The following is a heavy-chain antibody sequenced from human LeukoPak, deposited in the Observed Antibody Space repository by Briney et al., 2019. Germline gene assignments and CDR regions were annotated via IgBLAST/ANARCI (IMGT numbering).Heavy chain of an antibody. CDR3: ARVGGGYNSFDY. CDR1: GYTFTTYY. CDR2: VNPSDGST. D-gene: IGHD5-24*01. Sequence: ASVKVSCKASGYTFTTYYLHWMRQAPGQGPEWMGIVNPSDGSTTYAHNFQGRVTMTRDTSTTTAHMELNSLRSEDTAVYYCARVGGGYNSFDYWGQGTLVTVSS. V-gene: IGHV1-46*01. J-gene: IGHJ4*02.